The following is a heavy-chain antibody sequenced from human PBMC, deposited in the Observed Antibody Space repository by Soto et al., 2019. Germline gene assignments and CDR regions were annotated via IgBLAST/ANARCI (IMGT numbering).Heavy chain of an antibody. Sequence: GASVKVSCKACGDGFTSXARRWVRQAPGQRLEWMGWINAGNGNTKYSQKFQGRVTITRDTSASTAYMELSSLRSEDTAVYYCARDPAYCSGGSCHEYFQHWGQGTLVTVSS. CDR1: GDGFTSXA. D-gene: IGHD2-15*01. J-gene: IGHJ1*01. V-gene: IGHV1-3*01. CDR3: ARDPAYCSGGSCHEYFQH. CDR2: INAGNGNT.